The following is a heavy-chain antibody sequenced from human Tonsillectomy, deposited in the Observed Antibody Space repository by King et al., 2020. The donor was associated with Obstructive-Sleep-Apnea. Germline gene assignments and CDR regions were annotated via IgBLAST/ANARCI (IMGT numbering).Heavy chain of an antibody. V-gene: IGHV4-59*08. J-gene: IGHJ4*02. D-gene: IGHD6-19*01. CDR3: ARGGWYYFDY. Sequence: LQLQESGPGLAKPSETLSLTCTVSGGSISSYYWSWIRPPPGKGLEWIGYIYYSGSTNYNPSLKSRVTISVDTSKSQFSLELSSVTAADTAVYYCARGGWYYFDYWGQGTLVTVSS. CDR2: IYYSGST. CDR1: GGSISSYY.